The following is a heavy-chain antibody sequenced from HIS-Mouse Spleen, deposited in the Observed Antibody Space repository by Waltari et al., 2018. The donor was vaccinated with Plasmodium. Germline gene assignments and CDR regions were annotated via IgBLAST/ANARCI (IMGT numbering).Heavy chain of an antibody. D-gene: IGHD3-3*01. Sequence: QVQLQQWGAGLLKPSETLSLTCAVYGGSFSGYYWSWIRTPPGKGLEWVGEINHSGSTNYNPSLKSRVTISVDTSKNQFSLKLSSVTAADTAVYYCARVTSSGVYWYFDLWGRGTLVTVSS. J-gene: IGHJ2*01. CDR1: GGSFSGYY. CDR2: INHSGST. CDR3: ARVTSSGVYWYFDL. V-gene: IGHV4-34*01.